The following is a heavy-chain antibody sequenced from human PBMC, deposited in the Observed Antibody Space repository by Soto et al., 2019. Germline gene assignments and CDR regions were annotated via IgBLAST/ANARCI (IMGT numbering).Heavy chain of an antibody. Sequence: EVQLVESGGGLVQPEGSLRLSCAASGFTFSDHYMDWVRQAPGKGLEWVGRIKNKANSYTTEYAAPVKGRFIITSDDSKSSVLLQINRLKTDGTAVYYSTRVRLGSSRSSSYWGQGILVTFSS. CDR2: IKNKANSYTT. V-gene: IGHV3-72*01. CDR3: TRVRLGSSRSSSY. D-gene: IGHD6-19*01. CDR1: GFTFSDHY. J-gene: IGHJ4*02.